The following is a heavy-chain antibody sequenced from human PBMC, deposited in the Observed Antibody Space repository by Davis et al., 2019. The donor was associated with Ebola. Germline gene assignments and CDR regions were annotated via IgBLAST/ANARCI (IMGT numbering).Heavy chain of an antibody. V-gene: IGHV1-18*01. J-gene: IGHJ4*02. CDR1: GYTFSSHG. D-gene: IGHD2-15*01. CDR2: ISAYNGNT. CDR3: ARVEITAYCSGGSCYPDY. Sequence: AASVKVSCKASGYTFSSHGISWVRQAPGQGLEWMGWISAYNGNTNYAQKLQGRVTMTTDTSTSTAYMELRSLRSDDTAVYYCARVEITAYCSGGSCYPDYWGQGTLVTVSS.